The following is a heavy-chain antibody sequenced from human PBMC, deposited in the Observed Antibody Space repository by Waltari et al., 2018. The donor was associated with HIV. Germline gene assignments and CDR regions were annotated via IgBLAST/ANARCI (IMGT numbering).Heavy chain of an antibody. Sequence: QVQLQESGPGLVKPSQTLSLTCTLSGASITRGAYFWTWIRPRPGMGLELVGHLSPGETAHYNPSLKSRISIAVDTSKNQLSLTLTSVTAADTATYYCARCDSNTSRGHWFAPWGQGTLVTVSS. CDR3: ARCDSNTSRGHWFAP. D-gene: IGHD6-6*01. CDR1: GASITRGAYF. V-gene: IGHV4-31*03. CDR2: LSPGETA. J-gene: IGHJ5*02.